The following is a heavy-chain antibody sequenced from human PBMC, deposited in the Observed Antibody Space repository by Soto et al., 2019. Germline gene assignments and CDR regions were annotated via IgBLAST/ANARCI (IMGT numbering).Heavy chain of an antibody. Sequence: YAPWLVSPTQTVTLTCTFSSFSLSTSGVCVSWIRQPPGKALEWLALIDWDEDKYYSTSLKTRLTISKDTSKNQVVLTMTNMDPVDTATYYCARIFGHHAYGMDVWGQGT. J-gene: IGHJ6*02. CDR1: SFSLSTSGVC. D-gene: IGHD3-10*01. V-gene: IGHV2-70*01. CDR3: ARIFGHHAYGMDV. CDR2: IDWDEDK.